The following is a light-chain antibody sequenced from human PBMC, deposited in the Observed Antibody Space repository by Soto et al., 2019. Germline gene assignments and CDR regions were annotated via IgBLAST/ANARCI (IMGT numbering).Light chain of an antibody. V-gene: IGKV1-39*01. CDR2: AAS. J-gene: IGKJ1*01. CDR3: QPSYNTPWT. CDR1: QSISTY. Sequence: DIQMTQSPSYLSASVGDRGTITCRASQSISTYLNWYQHKPGKAPKLLIHAASSLQGGVTPRFSGSGSGTDFTLTISNLQPEDFATYCCQPSYNTPWTVGQGTQVEI.